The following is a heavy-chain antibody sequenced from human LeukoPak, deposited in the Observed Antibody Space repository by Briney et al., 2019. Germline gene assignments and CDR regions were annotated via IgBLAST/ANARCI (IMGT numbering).Heavy chain of an antibody. Sequence: GRSLRLSCAASGFSFSKYDMHWVRQAPGKGLEWVAVISYDGSNKYYADSVKGRFTISRDNSKNTLYLQMNSLRAEDTAVYYCARDGPRLQEIYWGQGTLVTVSS. D-gene: IGHD5-24*01. CDR3: ARDGPRLQEIY. CDR2: ISYDGSNK. CDR1: GFSFSKYD. J-gene: IGHJ4*02. V-gene: IGHV3-30*03.